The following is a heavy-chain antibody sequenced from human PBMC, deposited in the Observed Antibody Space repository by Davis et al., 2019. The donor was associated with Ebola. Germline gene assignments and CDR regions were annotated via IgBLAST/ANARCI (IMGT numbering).Heavy chain of an antibody. J-gene: IGHJ4*02. CDR1: GYTFTNYN. V-gene: IGHV1-69*06. Sequence: SVKVSCKASGYTFTNYNINWVRQAPGQGLEWMGGIIPIVDTPNYGQKFKDRVTITADKSTSTAYMEVDSLTSEDTAVYYCASRGPLTAYSAMTQWYWGQGTLVTVSA. D-gene: IGHD2-15*01. CDR3: ASRGPLTAYSAMTQWY. CDR2: IIPIVDTP.